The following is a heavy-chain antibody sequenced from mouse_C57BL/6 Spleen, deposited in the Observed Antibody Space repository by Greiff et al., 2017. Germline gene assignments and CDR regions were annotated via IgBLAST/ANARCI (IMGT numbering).Heavy chain of an antibody. J-gene: IGHJ3*01. Sequence: DVKLQESGPGLVKPSQSLSLTCSVTGYSITSGYYWNWIRQFPGNKLEWMGYISYDGSNNYNPSLKNRISITRDTSKNQFFLKLNSVTTEDTATYYCARGWSNYVAYWGQGTLVTVSA. V-gene: IGHV3-6*01. CDR2: ISYDGSN. D-gene: IGHD2-5*01. CDR3: ARGWSNYVAY. CDR1: GYSITSGYY.